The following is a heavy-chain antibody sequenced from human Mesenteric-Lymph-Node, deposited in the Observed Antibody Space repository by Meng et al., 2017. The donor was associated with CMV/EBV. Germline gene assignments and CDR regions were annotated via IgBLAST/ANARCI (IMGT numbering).Heavy chain of an antibody. CDR2: IQYDGSKK. V-gene: IGHV3-30*02. D-gene: IGHD3-22*01. Sequence: GESLKISCAASGFTFRNYAMNWVRQAPGKGLEWVSFIQYDGSKKYYADSVKGRFTISRDNSKNTLYLQMNSLRAEDTAVYYCAPNSYDTSGPDYWGQGTLVTVSS. J-gene: IGHJ4*02. CDR3: APNSYDTSGPDY. CDR1: GFTFRNYA.